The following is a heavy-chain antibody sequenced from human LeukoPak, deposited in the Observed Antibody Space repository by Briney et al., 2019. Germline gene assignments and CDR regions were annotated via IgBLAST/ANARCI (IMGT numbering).Heavy chain of an antibody. J-gene: IGHJ4*02. CDR2: IYHSGIT. V-gene: IGHV4-39*02. Sequence: PSETLSLTCTVSGDSIISSSYYWGWIRQPPGKGLEWIGSIYHSGITYYNPSLKSRVTISVDTSKNQFSLRLNSVTAADTAVYYCARGPDYYDSSGYYRGFDYWGQGTLVTVSS. D-gene: IGHD3-22*01. CDR1: GDSIISSSYY. CDR3: ARGPDYYDSSGYYRGFDY.